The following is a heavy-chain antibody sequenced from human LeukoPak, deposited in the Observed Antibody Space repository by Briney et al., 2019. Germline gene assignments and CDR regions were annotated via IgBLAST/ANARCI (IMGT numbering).Heavy chain of an antibody. V-gene: IGHV3-20*04. CDR1: GFTFDDYG. D-gene: IGHD3-3*01. J-gene: IGHJ4*02. Sequence: GGSLRLSCAASGFTFDDYGMSWVRQAPGKGLEWVSGINWNGGSTGYADSVKGRFTISRDNAKNSLYLQMNSLRAEDTALYYCARVVLTYDFWSGYYTGGYFDYWGQGTLVTVSS. CDR3: ARVVLTYDFWSGYYTGGYFDY. CDR2: INWNGGST.